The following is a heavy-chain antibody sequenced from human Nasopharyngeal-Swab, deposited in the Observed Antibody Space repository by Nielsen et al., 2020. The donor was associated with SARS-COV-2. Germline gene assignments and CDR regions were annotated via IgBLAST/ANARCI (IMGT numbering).Heavy chain of an antibody. J-gene: IGHJ4*02. D-gene: IGHD1-26*01. CDR2: INPTNGNT. CDR1: GYSFIYYA. CDR3: GRDDFGSWSLEW. Sequence: ASVQVSCKTSGYSFIYYALHWVRQAPGQGLEWMGWINPTNGNTKYSQKFQGRVTITRDTSASTAYMELRSLRSEETAVYYCGRDDFGSWSLEWWGQGTLVTVSS. V-gene: IGHV1-3*01.